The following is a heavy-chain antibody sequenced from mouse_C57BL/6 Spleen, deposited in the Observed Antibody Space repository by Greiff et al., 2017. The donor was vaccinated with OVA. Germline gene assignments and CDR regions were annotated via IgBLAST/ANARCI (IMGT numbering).Heavy chain of an antibody. CDR3: ARRLLRGYAMDY. V-gene: IGHV5-17*01. CDR2: ISSGSSTL. Sequence: EVHLVESGGGLVKPGGSLKLSCAASGFTFSDYGMHLVRQAPEKGLEWVAYISSGSSTLYYADTVKGRFTISRDNAKNTLFLQMTSLRSEDTAMYYCARRLLRGYAMDYWGQGTSVTVSS. J-gene: IGHJ4*01. CDR1: GFTFSDYG. D-gene: IGHD1-1*01.